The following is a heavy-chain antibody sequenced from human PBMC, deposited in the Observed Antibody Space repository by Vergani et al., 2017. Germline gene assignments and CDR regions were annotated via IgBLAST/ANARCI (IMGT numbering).Heavy chain of an antibody. Sequence: QVQLAESGGGRVQPGRSLRLSCAASGFSFSSHAIHWVRQAPGKGLEWVAVISNDGSKKYYADYVKGRFTISRDNSKNTLDLQMNSLRTQDTAVYYCAKAGSVTSGSLQYNFYMDVWAKGTTVTVS. J-gene: IGHJ6*03. V-gene: IGHV3-30*18. CDR1: GFSFSSHA. D-gene: IGHD3-10*01. CDR3: AKAGSVTSGSLQYNFYMDV. CDR2: ISNDGSKK.